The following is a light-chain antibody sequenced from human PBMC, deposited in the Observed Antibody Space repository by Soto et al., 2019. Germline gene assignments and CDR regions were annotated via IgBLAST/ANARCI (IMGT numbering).Light chain of an antibody. CDR3: SSYTSSSPLV. V-gene: IGLV1-47*02. CDR1: SSNIGNNF. CDR2: NDD. J-gene: IGLJ2*01. Sequence: QSVLTQPPSASGTPGQKVTISCSGASSNIGNNFVSWYQQVPGTAPKLLIYNDDQRPSGVPDRVSGSKSGTSASLAISGLRSEDEADYYCSSYTSSSPLVFGGGTKLTVL.